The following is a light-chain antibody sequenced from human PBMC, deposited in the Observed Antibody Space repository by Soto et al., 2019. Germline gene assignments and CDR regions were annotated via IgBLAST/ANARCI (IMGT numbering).Light chain of an antibody. CDR3: QQYNDWPLT. CDR2: GAS. J-gene: IGKJ4*01. Sequence: EIVMTQSPATLSVSPGERATLSCRASQTLYKNLACYQQKLGQAPRLLIYGASARATDIPARFSGSGSGTEFTLTISGLQSEDFAIYYCQQYNDWPLTFGGGTKVEIK. CDR1: QTLYKN. V-gene: IGKV3-15*01.